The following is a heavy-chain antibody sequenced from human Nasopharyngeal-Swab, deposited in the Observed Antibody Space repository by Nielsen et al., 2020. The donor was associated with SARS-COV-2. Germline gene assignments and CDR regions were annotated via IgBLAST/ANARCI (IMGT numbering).Heavy chain of an antibody. Sequence: GGSLRLSCAASGFTFSSYSMNWVRQAPGKGLEWFSYISSSSSTIYYAHSVKGRFTISRDNAKNSLYLQMNSLRAEDTAVYYCARGDYYDSSGYYTYWGQGTLVTVSS. CDR1: GFTFSSYS. J-gene: IGHJ4*02. CDR2: ISSSSSTI. CDR3: ARGDYYDSSGYYTY. V-gene: IGHV3-48*04. D-gene: IGHD3-22*01.